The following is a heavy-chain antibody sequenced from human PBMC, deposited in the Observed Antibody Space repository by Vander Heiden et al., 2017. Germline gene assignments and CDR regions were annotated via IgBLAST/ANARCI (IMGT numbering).Heavy chain of an antibody. V-gene: IGHV3-23*01. CDR2: ISGSGGST. Sequence: EVQLLESGGGLVQPGGSLRLYCAASGFTFRSDAMSGVRQAPGKGLEWVSVISGSGGSTYYADSVKGRFTISRDNSKNTLYLQMNSLRAEDTAVYYCAKDLKYYYVSGSSPPDYWGQGTLVTVSS. D-gene: IGHD3-10*01. J-gene: IGHJ4*02. CDR1: GFTFRSDA. CDR3: AKDLKYYYVSGSSPPDY.